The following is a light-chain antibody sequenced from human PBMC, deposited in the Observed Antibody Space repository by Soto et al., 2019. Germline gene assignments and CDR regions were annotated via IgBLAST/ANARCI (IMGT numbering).Light chain of an antibody. V-gene: IGKV3-15*01. CDR3: QQYNNWPYT. CDR2: GAS. Sequence: EIMMTQSPATLSVSPGERATLSCWSSQLISSNLAWYQHKRGQAPRRLFYGASTRTTGVPARFSGSGSGTGFTLTVSSPQSEDFANYYCQQYNNWPYTFGQGTKLEIK. CDR1: QLISSN. J-gene: IGKJ2*01.